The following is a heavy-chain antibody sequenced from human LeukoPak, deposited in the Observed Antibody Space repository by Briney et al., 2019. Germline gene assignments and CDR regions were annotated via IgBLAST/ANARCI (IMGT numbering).Heavy chain of an antibody. CDR3: AKRAKVGGITLYYFDY. D-gene: IGHD1-26*01. CDR2: ISSTGDST. CDR1: GFTFSSYA. Sequence: PGGSLRLSCAASGFTFSSYAMSWVRQPPGKGLDWVSTISSTGDSTYYADSVKGRFTVSRDNSKNTLYLQMNSLRAEDTAVYYCAKRAKVGGITLYYFDYWGRGTLVTVSS. J-gene: IGHJ4*02. V-gene: IGHV3-23*01.